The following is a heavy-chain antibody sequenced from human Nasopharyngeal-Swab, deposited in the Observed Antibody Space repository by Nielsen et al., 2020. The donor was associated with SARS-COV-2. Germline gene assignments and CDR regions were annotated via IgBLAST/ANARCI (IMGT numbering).Heavy chain of an antibody. CDR3: ARDSDYYDGVALLWYFDY. J-gene: IGHJ4*02. Sequence: WIRQPPGKGLEYVSAISSNGGSTYYADSVKGRFTISRDNSKNTLYLQMSSLRAEDTAVYYCARDSDYYDGVALLWYFDYWGQGTLVTVSS. CDR2: ISSNGGST. V-gene: IGHV3-64D*06. D-gene: IGHD3-22*01.